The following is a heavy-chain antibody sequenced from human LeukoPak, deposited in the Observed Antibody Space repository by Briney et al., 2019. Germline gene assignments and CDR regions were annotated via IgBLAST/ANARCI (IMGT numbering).Heavy chain of an antibody. J-gene: IGHJ4*02. V-gene: IGHV4-34*01. Sequence: SETLSLTCAVYGGSFSGYYWGWIRQPPGKGLEWIGEINHSGSTNYNPSLKSRVTISVDTSKNQFSLKLSSVTAADTAVYYCASGVSTYYYDSSGYNYWGQGTLVTVSS. D-gene: IGHD3-22*01. CDR2: INHSGST. CDR3: ASGVSTYYYDSSGYNY. CDR1: GGSFSGYY.